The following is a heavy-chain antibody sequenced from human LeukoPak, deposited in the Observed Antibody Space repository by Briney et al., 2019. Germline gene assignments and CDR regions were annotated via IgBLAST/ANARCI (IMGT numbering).Heavy chain of an antibody. D-gene: IGHD3-10*01. V-gene: IGHV3-21*01. J-gene: IGHJ5*02. CDR3: ARETEGPRGRWFDP. CDR2: ISSSSSYI. CDR1: GFTFSSYS. Sequence: PGGSLRLSCAASGFTFSSYSMNWVRQAPGKGLEWVSSISSSSSYIYYADSVKGRFTISRDNAKNSLYLQMNSLRAEDTAVYYCARETEGPRGRWFDPWGQGTLVTVSS.